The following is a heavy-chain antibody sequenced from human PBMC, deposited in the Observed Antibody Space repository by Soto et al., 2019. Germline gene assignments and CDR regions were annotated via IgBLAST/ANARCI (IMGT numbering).Heavy chain of an antibody. CDR1: GYTFTSYA. CDR2: INAGNGNT. Sequence: QVQLVQSGAEVKKPGASVKVSCKASGYTFTSYAMHWVRQAPGQRLEWMGWINAGNGNTKYSQKFQGRVTITRDTSASTAYMALSSLRSEDTAVYYCARMGLWFGEQTDDYWGQGTLVTVSS. D-gene: IGHD3-10*01. J-gene: IGHJ4*02. CDR3: ARMGLWFGEQTDDY. V-gene: IGHV1-3*01.